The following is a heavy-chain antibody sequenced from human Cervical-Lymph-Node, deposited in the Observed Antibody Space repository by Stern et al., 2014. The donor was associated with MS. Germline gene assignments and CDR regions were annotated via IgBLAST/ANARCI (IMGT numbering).Heavy chain of an antibody. Sequence: QVQLVQSGAEVKKPGASVKVSCKTSGYTFTSDYINWVRQASGLGLEWMGWMNPDSGDTGYAQKFQGRPTITRDTAISTAYMELTTLRSEDTAVYYCTKAGDSWGQGTLVIVSS. J-gene: IGHJ4*02. CDR1: GYTFTSDY. CDR2: MNPDSGDT. V-gene: IGHV1-8*01. CDR3: TKAGDS.